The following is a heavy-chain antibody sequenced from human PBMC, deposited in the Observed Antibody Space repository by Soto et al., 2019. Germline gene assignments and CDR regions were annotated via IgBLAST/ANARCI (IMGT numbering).Heavy chain of an antibody. CDR1: EFTFSNYA. J-gene: IGHJ4*02. Sequence: EVQLLESGGGLVQPGGSLRLSCVTSEFTFSNYAMSWVRQAPGKGLEWVSAISANGGSTYYADSVQGRFTISRDNSKNTLYLHMNSLRAEDTAVSFCASAFRSNWYYFDYWGQGTLVTVSS. D-gene: IGHD6-13*01. V-gene: IGHV3-23*01. CDR3: ASAFRSNWYYFDY. CDR2: ISANGGST.